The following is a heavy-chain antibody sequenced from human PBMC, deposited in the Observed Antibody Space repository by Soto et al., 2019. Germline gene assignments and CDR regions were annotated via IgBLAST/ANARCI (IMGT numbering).Heavy chain of an antibody. CDR1: GFSLSTRRVG. D-gene: IGHD3-22*01. V-gene: IGHV2-5*02. CDR2: IYWDDDK. J-gene: IGHJ4*02. CDR3: AHIGYYYDSTQVLRYFDY. Sequence: GSGPTLVNPTQTLTLTCTFSGFSLSTRRVGVGWIRQPPGKALEWLALIYWDDDKRYSPSLKSRLTITKDTSKNQVVLTMTNMDPVDTATYYCAHIGYYYDSTQVLRYFDYWGQGTLVTVSS.